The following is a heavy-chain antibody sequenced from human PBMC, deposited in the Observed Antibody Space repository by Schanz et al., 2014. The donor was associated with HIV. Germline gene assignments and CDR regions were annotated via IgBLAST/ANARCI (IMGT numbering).Heavy chain of an antibody. CDR1: GLTFSSHA. CDR3: ANEEVPNDY. V-gene: IGHV3-23*01. Sequence: EVQLLESGGGLVQPGGSLRLSCAASGLTFSSHAMTWVRQAPGKGLEWVSGISISGETTYYADSVKGRFTISRDNSKNTLYLQMSSLRVEDTAVYYCANEEVPNDYWGQGTLVTVSS. J-gene: IGHJ4*02. CDR2: ISISGETT.